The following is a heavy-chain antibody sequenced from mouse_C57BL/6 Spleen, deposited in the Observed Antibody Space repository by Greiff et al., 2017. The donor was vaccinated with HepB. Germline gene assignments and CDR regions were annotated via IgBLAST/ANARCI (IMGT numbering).Heavy chain of an antibody. D-gene: IGHD3-1*01. CDR2: ISYSGST. CDR3: ARGPHSEYFDY. CDR1: GYSITSGYD. V-gene: IGHV3-1*01. J-gene: IGHJ2*01. Sequence: EVQLQESGPGMVKPSQSLSLTCTVTGYSITSGYDWHWIRHFPGNKLEWMGYISYSGSTNYNPSLKSRISITHDTSKNHFFLKLNSVTTEDTATYYCARGPHSEYFDYWGKGTTLTVSS.